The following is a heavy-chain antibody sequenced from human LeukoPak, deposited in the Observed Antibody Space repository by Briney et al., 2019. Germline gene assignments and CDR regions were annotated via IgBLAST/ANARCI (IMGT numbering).Heavy chain of an antibody. V-gene: IGHV3-30*04. D-gene: IGHD5-18*01. Sequence: GGSLRLSCAASGFTFSSHALHWVRQAPGKGLEWVAVISSDGSYKYYADSVKGRFTISRDNSKNTLYLQMNSLIPEDTAVYYCARQYISGQWYFDYWGQGTLVTVSS. CDR1: GFTFSSHA. CDR2: ISSDGSYK. CDR3: ARQYISGQWYFDY. J-gene: IGHJ4*02.